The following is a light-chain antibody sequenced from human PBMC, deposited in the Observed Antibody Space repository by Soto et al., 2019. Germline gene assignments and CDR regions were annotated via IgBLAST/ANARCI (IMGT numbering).Light chain of an antibody. J-gene: IGKJ1*01. V-gene: IGKV3-15*01. Sequence: EVVMTQSPATLSVSPGERATLSCRASQSVNANLAWYQQKPGQAPRLLIHGASNRATGIPARFSGSGFGTEFIXXIXRXXSADFAVYYCQQYNTWLWTFGQGTKVEI. CDR3: QQYNTWLWT. CDR2: GAS. CDR1: QSVNAN.